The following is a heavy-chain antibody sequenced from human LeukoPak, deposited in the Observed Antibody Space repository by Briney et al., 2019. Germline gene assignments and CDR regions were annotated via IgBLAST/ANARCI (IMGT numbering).Heavy chain of an antibody. CDR2: MNPNSGNT. D-gene: IGHD6-6*01. V-gene: IGHV1-8*01. CDR1: GYTFTSYD. J-gene: IGHJ6*02. CDR3: ARGRYGSSINSMDV. Sequence: ASVKVSCKASGYTFTSYDINWVRQATGQGLEWMGWMNPNSGNTGYAQKFQGRVTITADESMSTAYMELSSLRSEDTAVYYCARGRYGSSINSMDVWGQGTTVTVSS.